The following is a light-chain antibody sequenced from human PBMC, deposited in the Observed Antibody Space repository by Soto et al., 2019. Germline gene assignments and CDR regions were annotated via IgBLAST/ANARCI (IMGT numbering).Light chain of an antibody. CDR1: SSDVGGYNY. CDR2: DVT. J-gene: IGLJ1*01. Sequence: QSALTQPRSVSGSPGQSLTISCTGTSSDVGGYNYVSWYQQYPGKVPKLMIYDVTKRPSGVPDRFSASKSGNTASLTISGLHAEDEADYYCCSHAGSYTYVFGTGNKLTVL. V-gene: IGLV2-11*01. CDR3: CSHAGSYTYV.